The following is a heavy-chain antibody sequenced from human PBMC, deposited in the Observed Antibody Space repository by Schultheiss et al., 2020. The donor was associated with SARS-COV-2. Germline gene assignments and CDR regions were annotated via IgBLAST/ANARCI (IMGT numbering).Heavy chain of an antibody. CDR2: IRSKGHDYAT. Sequence: GGSLRLSCAASGFTFSSYWMSWVRQAPGKGLEWVGRIRSKGHDYATSYAASVKGRFTFSRDDSKSTAYLQMISLKIEDTAVYYCVRRSCRAGSCYSEYWGQGTLVTVSS. CDR1: GFTFSSYW. V-gene: IGHV3-73*01. CDR3: VRRSCRAGSCYSEY. D-gene: IGHD2-15*01. J-gene: IGHJ4*02.